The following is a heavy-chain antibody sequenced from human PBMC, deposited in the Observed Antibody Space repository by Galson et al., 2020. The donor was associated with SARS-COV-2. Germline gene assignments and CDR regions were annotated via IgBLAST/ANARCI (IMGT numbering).Heavy chain of an antibody. CDR2: ISSSSSYI. V-gene: IGHV3-21*01. Sequence: GESLKISCAASGFTFSSYSMNWVRQAPGKGLEWVSSISSSSSYIYYADSVKGRFTISRDNAKNSLYLQMNSLRAEDTAVYYCARGDWLGLYYFDYWGQGTLVTVSS. CDR3: ARGDWLGLYYFDY. CDR1: GFTFSSYS. D-gene: IGHD3-9*01. J-gene: IGHJ4*02.